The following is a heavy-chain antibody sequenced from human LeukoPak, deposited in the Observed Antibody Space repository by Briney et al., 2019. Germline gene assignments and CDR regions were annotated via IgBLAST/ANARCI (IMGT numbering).Heavy chain of an antibody. D-gene: IGHD3-22*01. Sequence: PSETLSLTYTVSGGSISSGTYYWSWIRQPAGKGLEWIGRIYTSGSTNYNPSLKSRVTISLDTSKNQFSLKLSSVTAADTAVYYCARAMGRYYDSSGYFDPWGQGTLVTVSS. CDR3: ARAMGRYYDSSGYFDP. J-gene: IGHJ5*02. CDR1: GGSISSGTYY. V-gene: IGHV4-61*02. CDR2: IYTSGST.